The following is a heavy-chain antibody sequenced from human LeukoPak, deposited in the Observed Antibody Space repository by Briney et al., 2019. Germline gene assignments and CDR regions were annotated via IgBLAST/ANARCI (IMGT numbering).Heavy chain of an antibody. CDR3: ARGVGSSWSLGYFDY. D-gene: IGHD6-13*01. Sequence: GGSLRLSCAASGFTFSSYSMNWVRQAPGQGLEWVSSISSSSSYIYYADSVKGRFTISRDNAKNSLYLQMNSLRAEDTAVYYCARGVGSSWSLGYFDYWGQGTLVTVSS. CDR1: GFTFSSYS. J-gene: IGHJ4*02. CDR2: ISSSSSYI. V-gene: IGHV3-21*01.